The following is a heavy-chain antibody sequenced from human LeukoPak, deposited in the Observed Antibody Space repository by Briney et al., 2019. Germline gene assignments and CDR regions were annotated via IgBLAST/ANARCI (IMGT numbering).Heavy chain of an antibody. Sequence: SETLSLTCTVSGGSISSSSYYWGWIRQPPGKGLEWIGSIYYSGSTYYNPSLKSRVTISVDTSKNQFSLKLSSVTAADTAVYYCARHGTTVVTFPFDYWGQGTLVTVSS. CDR1: GGSISSSSYY. D-gene: IGHD4-23*01. J-gene: IGHJ4*02. CDR3: ARHGTTVVTFPFDY. CDR2: IYYSGST. V-gene: IGHV4-39*01.